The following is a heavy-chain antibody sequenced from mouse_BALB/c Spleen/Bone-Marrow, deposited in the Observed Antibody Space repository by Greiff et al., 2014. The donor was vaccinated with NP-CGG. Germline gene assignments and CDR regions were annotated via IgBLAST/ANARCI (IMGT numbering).Heavy chain of an antibody. CDR2: IWGGGST. D-gene: IGHD2-1*01. CDR3: AKQYGNYDWYFDV. V-gene: IGHV2-6-5*01. J-gene: IGHJ1*01. Sequence: VKLVESGPGLVAPSQSLSITCTVSGFSLNDYGVSWIRQPPGKGLEWLGVIWGGGSTYYNSALKPRLSISKDNTKSQVFLKMNSLQTDDTAMYYCAKQYGNYDWYFDVWGAGTTVTVSS. CDR1: GFSLNDYG.